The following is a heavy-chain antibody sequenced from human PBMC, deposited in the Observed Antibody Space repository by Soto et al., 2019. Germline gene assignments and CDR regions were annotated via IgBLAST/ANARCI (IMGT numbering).Heavy chain of an antibody. V-gene: IGHV3-53*01. CDR3: AREPRGWGYFDWLLSLDY. J-gene: IGHJ4*02. CDR1: GFTVSSSQ. D-gene: IGHD3-9*01. CDR2: IFIGGTT. Sequence: GGSLRLSCAASGFTVSSSQMTWVRQAPGKALEWVSVIFIGGTTQYAVSVKGRFTISRDYSKNTVYLQMNSLRAEDTAVYYCAREPRGWGYFDWLLSLDYWGQGTLVTVSS.